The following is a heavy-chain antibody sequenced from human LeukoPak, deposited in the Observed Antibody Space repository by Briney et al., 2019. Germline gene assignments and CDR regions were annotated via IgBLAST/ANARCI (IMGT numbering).Heavy chain of an antibody. CDR1: GYTFTGYY. CDR2: INPNSGGT. CDR3: ARDWGVTDIVVVVVATRPPDY. Sequence: ASVKVSCKASGYTFTGYYMHWVRQAPGQGLEWMGWINPNSGGTNYAQKFQGRVTMTRDTSISTAYMELSRLRSDDTAVYYCARDWGVTDIVVVVVATRPPDYWGQGTLVTVSS. J-gene: IGHJ4*02. V-gene: IGHV1-2*02. D-gene: IGHD2-15*01.